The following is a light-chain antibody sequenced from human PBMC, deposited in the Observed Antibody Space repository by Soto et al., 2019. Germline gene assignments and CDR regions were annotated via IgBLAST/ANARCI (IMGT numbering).Light chain of an antibody. V-gene: IGKV3-20*01. J-gene: IGKJ1*01. CDR3: QQYDNSVWT. Sequence: EIVLTQSPGTLSLSPGERATLSCRASQSVSSTSLEWYQQKPGQAPRLLMYGVSSRATGIPDRFSGSGSGTDFTLTINRLEPEDFAVYFCQQYDNSVWTFGQGTKLDIK. CDR1: QSVSSTS. CDR2: GVS.